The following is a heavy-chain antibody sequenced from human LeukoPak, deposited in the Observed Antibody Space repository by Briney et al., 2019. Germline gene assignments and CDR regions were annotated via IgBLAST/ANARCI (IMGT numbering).Heavy chain of an antibody. Sequence: ASVKVSCKASGYAFSSYYMHWVRQAPGQGAEWMGWINPNTSGTNYALKFQGRVTLTRDTSISTAYMELRGLRSDDTAVYYCAREGLNYYMDVWGKGTSVTVSS. CDR3: AREGLNYYMDV. V-gene: IGHV1-2*02. CDR1: GYAFSSYY. J-gene: IGHJ6*03. CDR2: INPNTSGT.